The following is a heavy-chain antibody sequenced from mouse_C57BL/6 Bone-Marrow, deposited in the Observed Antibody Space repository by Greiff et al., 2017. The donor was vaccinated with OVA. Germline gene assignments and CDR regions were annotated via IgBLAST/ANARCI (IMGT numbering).Heavy chain of an antibody. Sequence: QVQLLQSGAELVRPGASVTLSCTASGFTFTDYEMHWVQQTPVHGLEWIGAIDPETGGTAYNQKFKGKAILTADKSYTTAYMELRSKSSENSAVYCGTRGYSNYDAMDYWGQGTSVTVSS. CDR2: IDPETGGT. J-gene: IGHJ4*01. CDR3: TRGYSNYDAMDY. CDR1: GFTFTDYE. V-gene: IGHV1-15*01. D-gene: IGHD2-5*01.